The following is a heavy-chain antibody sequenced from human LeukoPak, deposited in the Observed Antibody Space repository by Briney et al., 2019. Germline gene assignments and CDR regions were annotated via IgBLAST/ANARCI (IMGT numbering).Heavy chain of an antibody. CDR1: GFTFSSYA. CDR3: AKHPKLAGYYFDY. CDR2: ISGSGGST. Sequence: HPGGSLRLSCAASGFTFSSYAVSWVRQAPGKGLEWVSAISGSGGSTYYADSVKGRFTISRDNSKNTLYLQMNSLRAEDTAVYYCAKHPKLAGYYFDYWGQGTLVTVSS. V-gene: IGHV3-23*01. D-gene: IGHD4-23*01. J-gene: IGHJ4*02.